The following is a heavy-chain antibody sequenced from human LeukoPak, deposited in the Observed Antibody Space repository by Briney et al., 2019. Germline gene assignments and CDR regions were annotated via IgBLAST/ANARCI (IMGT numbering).Heavy chain of an antibody. CDR2: ISSSSSTI. J-gene: IGHJ4*02. CDR3: ARADYGGNSEDFDY. V-gene: IGHV3-48*01. D-gene: IGHD4-23*01. CDR1: GFTFSSYS. Sequence: GGSLRLSCAASGFTFSSYSMNWVRQAPGKGLEWVSYISSSSSTIYYADSVRGRFTISRDNSKNTLYLQMNSLRVEDTAVYYCARADYGGNSEDFDYWGQGTLVTVSS.